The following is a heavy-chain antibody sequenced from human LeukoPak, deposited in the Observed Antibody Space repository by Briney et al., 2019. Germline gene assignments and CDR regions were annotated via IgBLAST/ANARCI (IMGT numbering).Heavy chain of an antibody. Sequence: GGSLRLSCAASGFTFSDYYMSWIRQAPGKGLEWVAVISYDGSNKYYADSVKGRFTISRDNSKNTLYLQMNSLRAEDTAVYYCARDEIVVVITFSAFDIWGQGTMVTVSS. D-gene: IGHD3-22*01. V-gene: IGHV3-30-3*01. CDR3: ARDEIVVVITFSAFDI. CDR1: GFTFSDYY. CDR2: ISYDGSNK. J-gene: IGHJ3*02.